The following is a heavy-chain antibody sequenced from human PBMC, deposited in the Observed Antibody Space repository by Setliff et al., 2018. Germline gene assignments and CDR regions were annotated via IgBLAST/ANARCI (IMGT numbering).Heavy chain of an antibody. CDR3: ATQTAAYYFDY. CDR2: INPDTGYS. D-gene: IGHD6-13*01. V-gene: IGHV1-2*02. J-gene: IGHJ4*02. Sequence: ASVKVSCKASGYTFTGPYMHWVRQAPGQGLKWMGWINPDTGYSKYAQKFQGRVTLTRDTSLTTAYMELRSLTSDDTAVYYCATQTAAYYFDYWGQGALVTVS. CDR1: GYTFTGPY.